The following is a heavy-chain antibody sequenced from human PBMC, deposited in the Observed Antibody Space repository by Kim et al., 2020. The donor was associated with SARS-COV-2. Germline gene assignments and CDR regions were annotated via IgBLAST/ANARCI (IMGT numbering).Heavy chain of an antibody. Sequence: SETLSLTCTVSGGSISSNDYYWDWIRQPPGKGLEWIVSISYSGRTYYNPSLKSRVTISVDTSKNQISLKLSSVTDADTGVYYCARGIFGVVIIPYYYYYMDVWGKGTTVTVSS. V-gene: IGHV4-39*07. J-gene: IGHJ6*03. D-gene: IGHD3-3*01. CDR3: ARGIFGVVIIPYYYYYMDV. CDR1: GGSISSNDYY. CDR2: ISYSGRT.